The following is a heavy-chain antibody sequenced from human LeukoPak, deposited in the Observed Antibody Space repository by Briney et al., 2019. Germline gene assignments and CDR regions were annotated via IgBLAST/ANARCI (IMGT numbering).Heavy chain of an antibody. D-gene: IGHD3-22*01. CDR2: MNPNSGNT. CDR1: GYTFTSYD. Sequence: ASVKVSCKASGYTFTSYDINWVRQATGQGLEWMGWMNPNSGNTGYAQKFQGRVTMTRNTSISTAYMELSSLRSEDTAVYYCARDRDYYDSPAIWGQGTLVTVSS. J-gene: IGHJ4*02. V-gene: IGHV1-8*01. CDR3: ARDRDYYDSPAI.